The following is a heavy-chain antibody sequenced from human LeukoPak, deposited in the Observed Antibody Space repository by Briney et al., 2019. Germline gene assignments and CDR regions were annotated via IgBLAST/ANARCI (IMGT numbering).Heavy chain of an antibody. CDR2: NYYSGST. CDR1: GGSISSGGYY. Sequence: SQTLSLTCTVSGGSISSGGYYWSWIRQHPGKGLEWIGYNYYSGSTYYNPSLKSRVTISVDTSKNQFSLKLSSVTAADTAVYYCARDIVVVPAAMTNYYGMDVWGQGTTVTVSS. D-gene: IGHD2-2*01. V-gene: IGHV4-31*03. CDR3: ARDIVVVPAAMTNYYGMDV. J-gene: IGHJ6*02.